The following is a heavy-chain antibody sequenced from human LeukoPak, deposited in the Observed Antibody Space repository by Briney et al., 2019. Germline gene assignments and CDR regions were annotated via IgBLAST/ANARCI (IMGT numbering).Heavy chain of an antibody. V-gene: IGHV4-59*12. CDR2: IYHSGST. CDR1: GASFSSYY. Sequence: PSETLSLTCTVSGASFSSYYGSWIRQPPGKGLEGIGYIYHSGSTNYNPSLKSRVTISVDKSKNQFSLKLSSVTAADTAVYYCASPSGSYFGAFDIWGQGTMVTVSS. CDR3: ASPSGSYFGAFDI. D-gene: IGHD1-26*01. J-gene: IGHJ3*02.